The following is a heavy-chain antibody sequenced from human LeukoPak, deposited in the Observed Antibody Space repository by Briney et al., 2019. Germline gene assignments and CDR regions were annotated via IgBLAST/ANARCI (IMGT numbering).Heavy chain of an antibody. CDR3: AREPPAHCFDP. CDR2: IYYSGST. J-gene: IGHJ5*02. CDR1: GGSVSSGSYY. V-gene: IGHV4-61*01. Sequence: SETLSLTCTVSGGSVSSGSYYWSWIRQPPGKGLEWIGYIYYSGSTSYNPSLKSRVSISVDTSNNQFSLKVRSVTAADTAVYYCAREPPAHCFDPWGQGTLVTVSS.